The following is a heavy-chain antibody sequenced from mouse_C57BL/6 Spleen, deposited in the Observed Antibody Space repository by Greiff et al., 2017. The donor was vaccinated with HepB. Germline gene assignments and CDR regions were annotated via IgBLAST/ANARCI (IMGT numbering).Heavy chain of an antibody. D-gene: IGHD3-3*01. CDR1: GFTFSDYY. V-gene: IGHV5-12*01. CDR3: ARGTSWFAY. Sequence: EVQLVESGGGLVQPGGSLKLSCAASGFTFSDYYMYWVLQTPEKRLEWVAYISNGGGSTYYPDTVKGRFTISRDNAKNTLYLQMSRLKSEDTAMYYCARGTSWFAYWGQGTLVTVSA. J-gene: IGHJ3*01. CDR2: ISNGGGST.